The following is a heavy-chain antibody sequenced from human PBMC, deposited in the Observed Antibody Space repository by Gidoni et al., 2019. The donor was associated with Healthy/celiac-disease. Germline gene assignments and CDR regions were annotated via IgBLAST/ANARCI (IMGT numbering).Heavy chain of an antibody. D-gene: IGHD2-21*01. CDR3: ARDGGDYVGY. CDR1: GGSISSGSDY. V-gene: IGHV4-61*02. J-gene: IGHJ4*02. CDR2: IYTSGST. Sequence: QVQLQESGPGLVKPSQTLSLTCTVSGGSISSGSDYWRWIRQPAGKGLEWIGRIYTSGSTNYNPSLKSRVTMSVDTSKNQCSLKLSSVTAADTDVYYCARDGGDYVGYWGQGTLVTVSS.